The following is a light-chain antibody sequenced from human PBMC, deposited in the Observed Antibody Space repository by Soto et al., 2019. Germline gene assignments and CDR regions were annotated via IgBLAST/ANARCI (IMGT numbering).Light chain of an antibody. Sequence: QSALTQPASVSGSPGQSITISCTGTSSDVGSYNYVSWYQHHPGKAPKLMIYNVSNRPSGVSNRFSGSKSGNTASLSISGLQPEDEADYYCSSYRTSNTRQIVCGIGTKVTVL. CDR1: SSDVGSYNY. CDR3: SSYRTSNTRQIV. CDR2: NVS. J-gene: IGLJ1*01. V-gene: IGLV2-14*03.